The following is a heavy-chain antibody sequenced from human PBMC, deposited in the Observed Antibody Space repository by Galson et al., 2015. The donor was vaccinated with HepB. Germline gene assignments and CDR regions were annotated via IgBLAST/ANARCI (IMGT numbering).Heavy chain of an antibody. CDR3: VKRSTRMMPFDY. CDR2: ISSNGGST. J-gene: IGHJ4*02. CDR1: GFTFSSYA. V-gene: IGHV3-64D*06. D-gene: IGHD2-15*01. Sequence: SLRLSCAASGFTFSSYAMHWVRQAPGKGLEYVSAISSNGGSTYYADSVKGRFTISRDNSKNTLYLQMSSLRAEDTAVYYCVKRSTRMMPFDYWGQGTLVTVSS.